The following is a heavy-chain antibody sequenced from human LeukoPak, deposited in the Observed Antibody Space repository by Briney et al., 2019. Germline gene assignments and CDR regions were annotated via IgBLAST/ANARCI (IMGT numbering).Heavy chain of an antibody. J-gene: IGHJ4*02. D-gene: IGHD3-22*01. Sequence: PGGSLRLSCAASGFTFSSYEMNWVRQAPGKGLEWVSYISSSGSTIYYADSVKGRFTISRDNAKNSLYLQMNSLRAEDTAVYYCARDSSGYYLGGNYWGQRTLVTVSS. V-gene: IGHV3-48*03. CDR1: GFTFSSYE. CDR2: ISSSGSTI. CDR3: ARDSSGYYLGGNY.